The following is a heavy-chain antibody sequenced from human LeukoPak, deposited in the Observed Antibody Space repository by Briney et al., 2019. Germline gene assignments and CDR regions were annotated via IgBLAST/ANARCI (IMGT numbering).Heavy chain of an antibody. CDR3: ARLRVNDSSGRIYFDY. Sequence: PSETLSLTCTVSGGSISSYYWSWIRQPPGKGLEGIGYIYTSGSTNYNPSLKSRVTISVDTSKNQFSLKLSSVTAADTAVYYCARLRVNDSSGRIYFDYWGQGTLVTVSS. CDR2: IYTSGST. D-gene: IGHD3-22*01. CDR1: GGSISSYY. J-gene: IGHJ4*02. V-gene: IGHV4-4*09.